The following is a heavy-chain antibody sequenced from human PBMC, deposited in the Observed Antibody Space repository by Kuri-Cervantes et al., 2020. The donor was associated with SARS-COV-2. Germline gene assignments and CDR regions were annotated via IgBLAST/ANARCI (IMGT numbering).Heavy chain of an antibody. CDR2: ISGSGGST. V-gene: IGHV3-23*01. CDR3: ARTTYGSGSYWDDAFDI. CDR1: GFTFSSYA. J-gene: IGHJ3*02. D-gene: IGHD3-10*01. Sequence: GESLKISCAASGFTFSSYAMSWVRQAPGKGLEWVSAISGSGGSTYYADSVKGRFTISRDNAKNSLYLQMNSLRAEDTAVYYCARTTYGSGSYWDDAFDIWGQGTMVTVSS.